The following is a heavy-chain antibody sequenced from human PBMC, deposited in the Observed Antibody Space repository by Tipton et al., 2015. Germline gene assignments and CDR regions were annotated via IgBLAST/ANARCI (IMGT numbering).Heavy chain of an antibody. CDR3: VGGMYSSGWSIYYYGMDV. CDR2: ISTTSSYI. V-gene: IGHV3-21*06. CDR1: GLTFSSYS. D-gene: IGHD6-19*01. J-gene: IGHJ6*02. Sequence: SLRLSCVDSGLTFSSYSMTWVRQAPGKGLEWVSSISTTSSYIFYADSVKGRFTISRDNAKNSLYLQMNSLRAEDTAVYHCVGGMYSSGWSIYYYGMDVWGQGTTVTVSS.